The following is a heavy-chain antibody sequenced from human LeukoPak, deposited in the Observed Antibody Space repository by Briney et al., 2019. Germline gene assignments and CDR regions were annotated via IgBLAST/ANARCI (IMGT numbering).Heavy chain of an antibody. Sequence: SETLSLTCTVSGASISSYYWGWIRRPPGKGLEWIGSIYYSGSTYYNPSLKSRVTISVDTSKNQFSLKLSSVTAADTAVYYCARRGDSSSWYESWFYPWGQGTLVTVSS. J-gene: IGHJ5*02. D-gene: IGHD6-13*01. CDR3: ARRGDSSSWYESWFYP. CDR2: IYYSGST. V-gene: IGHV4-39*01. CDR1: GASISSYY.